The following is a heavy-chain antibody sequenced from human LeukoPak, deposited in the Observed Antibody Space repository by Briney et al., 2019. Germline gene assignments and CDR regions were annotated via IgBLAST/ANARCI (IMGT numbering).Heavy chain of an antibody. Sequence: GGSLRLSCSASGFTFSSYAMSWVRQAPGKGLVWVSRITNDGSSTTYADSVKGRFTISRDNAKNMLYLQVNSLRAEDTAVYYCARDSIAARLSYYYYYGMDVWGQGTTVTVSS. CDR2: ITNDGSST. J-gene: IGHJ6*02. V-gene: IGHV3-74*01. CDR3: ARDSIAARLSYYYYYGMDV. D-gene: IGHD6-6*01. CDR1: GFTFSSYA.